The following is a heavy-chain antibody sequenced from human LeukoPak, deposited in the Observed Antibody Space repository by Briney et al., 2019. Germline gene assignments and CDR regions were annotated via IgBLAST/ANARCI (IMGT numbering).Heavy chain of an antibody. Sequence: PGGSLRLSCAASGFTFSDYYMSWIRQAPGKGLEWVSYISRSGSTIYYADSVKGRFTISRDNAKNSLYLQMNSLRAEDTAVYYCARDPQWIQLWSNQYYFDYWGQGTLVTVSS. J-gene: IGHJ4*02. CDR3: ARDPQWIQLWSNQYYFDY. V-gene: IGHV3-11*04. CDR1: GFTFSDYY. CDR2: ISRSGSTI. D-gene: IGHD5-18*01.